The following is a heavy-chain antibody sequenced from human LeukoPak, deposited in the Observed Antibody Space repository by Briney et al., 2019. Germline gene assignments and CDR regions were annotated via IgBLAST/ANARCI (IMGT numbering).Heavy chain of an antibody. Sequence: SETLSLTCTVSGGSISRYYWIWIRQPPGKGLEWIGYIYYSGSTNYNPSLKSRVAISVDTSKNHFSLKLSSVTAADTAVYYCASRDDAFDIWDQGTMVTVSS. CDR3: ASRDDAFDI. J-gene: IGHJ3*02. V-gene: IGHV4-59*01. CDR2: IYYSGST. CDR1: GGSISRYY.